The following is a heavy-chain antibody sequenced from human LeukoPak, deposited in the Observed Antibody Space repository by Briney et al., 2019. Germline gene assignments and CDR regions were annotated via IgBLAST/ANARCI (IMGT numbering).Heavy chain of an antibody. Sequence: GGSLRLSCAASGFIFSNAWMSWVRQAPGKGLEWVGRIKSKTEGGTTDYAAPVKGRFNISRDDSKNTLHLQMNSLKTEDTAVYYCTTPSTTVTTSPDYWGQGTLVTVSS. CDR1: GFIFSNAW. V-gene: IGHV3-15*01. J-gene: IGHJ4*02. D-gene: IGHD4-17*01. CDR2: IKSKTEGGTT. CDR3: TTPSTTVTTSPDY.